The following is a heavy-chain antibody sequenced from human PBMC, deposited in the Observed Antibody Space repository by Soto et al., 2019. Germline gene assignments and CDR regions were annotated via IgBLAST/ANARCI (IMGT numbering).Heavy chain of an antibody. Sequence: SETLSLTCTVSGDSITSSYWTWIRQPPGKGLEWIGEINHSGSTNYNPSLKSRVTISVDTSKNQFSLKLSSVTAADTAVYYCARGLIRITIFGVVSDWYFDLWGRGTLVTVSS. CDR3: ARGLIRITIFGVVSDWYFDL. D-gene: IGHD3-3*01. CDR1: GDSITSSY. CDR2: INHSGST. V-gene: IGHV4-34*01. J-gene: IGHJ2*01.